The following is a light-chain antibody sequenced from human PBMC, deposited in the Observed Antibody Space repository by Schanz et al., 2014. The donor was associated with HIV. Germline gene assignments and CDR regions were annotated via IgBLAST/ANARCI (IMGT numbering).Light chain of an antibody. CDR1: QTVSSNS. CDR2: SAS. Sequence: EIVLTQSPVILSLSPGERATLSCRASQTVSSNSLGWYQQKRGQVPRLLIYSASRRANGIPDRFSGSGSGTDFTLTISRLEPEDFAVYYCQQYNNWPPFTFGPGTKVDIK. CDR3: QQYNNWPPFT. J-gene: IGKJ3*01. V-gene: IGKV3-20*01.